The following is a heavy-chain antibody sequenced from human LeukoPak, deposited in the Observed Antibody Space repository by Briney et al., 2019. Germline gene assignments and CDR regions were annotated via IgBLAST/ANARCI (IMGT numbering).Heavy chain of an antibody. D-gene: IGHD3-9*01. V-gene: IGHV3-48*01. J-gene: IGHJ4*02. CDR2: ISSSSSTI. CDR3: ARGYFDWLFDY. Sequence: GGSLRLSCAASGFTFSSYSMNWVRQAPGKGLEWVSYISSSSSTIYYADSVKGRFTISRDNAKNSLYLQMNSLRAEDTAVYYCARGYFDWLFDYWGQGTLVTVSS. CDR1: GFTFSSYS.